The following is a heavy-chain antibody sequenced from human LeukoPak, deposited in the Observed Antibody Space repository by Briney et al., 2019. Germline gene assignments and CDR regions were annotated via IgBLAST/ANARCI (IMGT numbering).Heavy chain of an antibody. J-gene: IGHJ4*02. CDR1: GFTITTYA. Sequence: GGSLRLSCAASGFTITTYAVNWVRQAPGKGLEWVSGIGGGGTEYYADSVKGRFIISSDSCQSLVHLQMKSLRVEDTAVYYCARAQGALDYWGQGTLVTVSS. V-gene: IGHV3-23*01. CDR3: ARAQGALDY. CDR2: IGGGGTE. D-gene: IGHD1-26*01.